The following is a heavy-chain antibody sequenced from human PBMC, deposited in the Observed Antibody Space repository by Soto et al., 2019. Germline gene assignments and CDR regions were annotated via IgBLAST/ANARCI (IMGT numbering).Heavy chain of an antibody. CDR1: GFTFGDYY. D-gene: IGHD2-21*01. V-gene: IGHV3-11*01. Sequence: GGSLRLSCAASGFTFGDYYMTWIRQAPGRGLEWLSHISSSGSPIYYADSVKGRFTISRDNAKNSLYLQMNSLRAEDTAVYYCARAPSPSCRDDCYYNYWGQGTLVTVSS. CDR3: ARAPSPSCRDDCYYNY. J-gene: IGHJ4*02. CDR2: ISSSGSPI.